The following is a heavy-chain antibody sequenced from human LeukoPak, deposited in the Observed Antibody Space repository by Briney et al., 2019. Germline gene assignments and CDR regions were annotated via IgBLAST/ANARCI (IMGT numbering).Heavy chain of an antibody. CDR3: ARGKVATIEEMGVLDY. D-gene: IGHD5-12*01. J-gene: IGHJ4*02. Sequence: GGSLRLSCAASGFSFSSYALHWVRQAPGKGLEWGAVIAYDGCNKYYADSVKGRITISRDNSKNTLYMQMNSLRTEDTAVYYCARGKVATIEEMGVLDYWGQGTLVTVSS. CDR2: IAYDGCNK. V-gene: IGHV3-30-3*01. CDR1: GFSFSSYA.